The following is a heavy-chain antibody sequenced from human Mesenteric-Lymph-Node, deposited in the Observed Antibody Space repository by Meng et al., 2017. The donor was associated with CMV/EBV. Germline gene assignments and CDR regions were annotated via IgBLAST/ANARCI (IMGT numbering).Heavy chain of an antibody. CDR3: ARGSVPAAIGY. Sequence: ASVKVSCKASGYTFTSYGISWVRQAPGQGLEWMGWISAYNGNTNYAQKFQGRVTMTRNTSISTAYMELSSLRSEDTAVYYCARGSVPAAIGYWGQGTLVTVSS. V-gene: IGHV1-18*01. CDR1: GYTFTSYG. D-gene: IGHD2-2*01. CDR2: ISAYNGNT. J-gene: IGHJ4*02.